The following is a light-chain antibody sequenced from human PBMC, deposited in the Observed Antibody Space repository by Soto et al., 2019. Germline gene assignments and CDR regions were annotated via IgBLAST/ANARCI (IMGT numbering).Light chain of an antibody. CDR2: DAS. Sequence: EIVLTQSPATLSLSPGEGATLSCRASQSVRSSLAWYQQKPGQAPRLLIYDASNRATGIPARFSGSGSGTDFTLTISSLEPEDFAVYYCQQRDTWPPGATFGQGTRLEI. CDR1: QSVRSS. CDR3: QQRDTWPPGAT. V-gene: IGKV3-11*01. J-gene: IGKJ5*01.